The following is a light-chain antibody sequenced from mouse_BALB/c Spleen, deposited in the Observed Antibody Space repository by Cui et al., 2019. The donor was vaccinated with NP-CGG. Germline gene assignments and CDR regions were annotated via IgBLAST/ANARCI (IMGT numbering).Light chain of an antibody. CDR2: GTN. Sequence: QAVVTQESALTTSPGETVTLTCRSSIGAVTTSNYANWVQEIPDHLFTGLIGGTNNRVPGVPARFSGSLIGDKAALTITGAQTEDEAIYFCALWYSNHWVFGGGTKLTVV. CDR1: IGAVTTSNY. J-gene: IGLJ1*01. CDR3: ALWYSNHWV. V-gene: IGLV1*01.